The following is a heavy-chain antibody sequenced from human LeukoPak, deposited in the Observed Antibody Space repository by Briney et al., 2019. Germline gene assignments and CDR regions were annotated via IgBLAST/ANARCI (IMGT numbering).Heavy chain of an antibody. CDR1: GYTFTSYY. CDR2: INPSGGST. CDR3: ARDYGSGSYYKGYYFDY. V-gene: IGHV1-46*01. J-gene: IGHJ4*02. Sequence: ASVKVSCKASGYTFTSYYMHWVRRAPGQGLEWMGIINPSGGSTSYAQKFQGRVTMARDTSTSTVYMELSSLRSEDTAVYYCARDYGSGSYYKGYYFDYWGQGTLVTVSS. D-gene: IGHD3-10*01.